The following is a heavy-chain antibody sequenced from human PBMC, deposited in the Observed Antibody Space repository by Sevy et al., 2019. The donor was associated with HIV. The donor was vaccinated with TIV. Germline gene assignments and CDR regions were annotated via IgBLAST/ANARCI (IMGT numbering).Heavy chain of an antibody. CDR3: TTVRYSSSPDYYYYYYMDV. Sequence: GGSLRLSCAASGFTFSNAWMSWVRQAPGKGLEWVGRIKSKTDGGKTDYAEPVKGRFTLPRDDSKNMLYLQMNSLKTEDTAVYYCTTVRYSSSPDYYYYYYMDVWGKGTTVTVSS. D-gene: IGHD6-6*01. J-gene: IGHJ6*03. V-gene: IGHV3-15*01. CDR1: GFTFSNAW. CDR2: IKSKTDGGKT.